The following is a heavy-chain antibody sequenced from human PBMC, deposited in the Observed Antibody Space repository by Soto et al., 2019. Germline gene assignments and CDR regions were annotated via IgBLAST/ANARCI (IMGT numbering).Heavy chain of an antibody. CDR3: ARDRSSTKGARYYSYGMDV. Sequence: ASVKISCKASGYTFTGYYMHWVRQAPGQGLEWMGWINPNSGGTNYAQKFQGWVTMTRDTSISTAYMELSRLRSDDTAVYYCARDRSSTKGARYYSYGMDVWGQGTTVTXS. J-gene: IGHJ6*02. CDR1: GYTFTGYY. D-gene: IGHD6-13*01. CDR2: INPNSGGT. V-gene: IGHV1-2*04.